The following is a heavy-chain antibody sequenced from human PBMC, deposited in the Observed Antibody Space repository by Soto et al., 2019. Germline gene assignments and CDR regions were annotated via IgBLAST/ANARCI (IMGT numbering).Heavy chain of an antibody. Sequence: SETLSLTCAVYGGSFSGYYWRWIRQPPGKGLEWIGEINHSGSTNYNPSLKSRVTISVDTSKNQFSLKLSSVTAADTAVYYCARVRSHYSDSSGYPDYGMDVWGQGTTVTVSS. CDR2: INHSGST. CDR1: GGSFSGYY. D-gene: IGHD3-22*01. J-gene: IGHJ6*02. CDR3: ARVRSHYSDSSGYPDYGMDV. V-gene: IGHV4-34*01.